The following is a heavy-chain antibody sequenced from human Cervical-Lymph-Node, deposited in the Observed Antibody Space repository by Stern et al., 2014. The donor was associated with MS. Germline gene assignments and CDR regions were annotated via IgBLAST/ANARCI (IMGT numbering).Heavy chain of an antibody. CDR3: ARDQSGGSADY. CDR2: INPNSGGP. Sequence: QLVQSGAEVKKPGASVKVSCKASGYTFTDYYIHWVRQAPGQGLEWMGWINPNSGGPNYAQKFQGRVTMTRDTSISTAYMELSRLRSDDTAVYYCARDQSGGSADYWGQGTLVTVSS. CDR1: GYTFTDYY. V-gene: IGHV1-2*02. J-gene: IGHJ4*02.